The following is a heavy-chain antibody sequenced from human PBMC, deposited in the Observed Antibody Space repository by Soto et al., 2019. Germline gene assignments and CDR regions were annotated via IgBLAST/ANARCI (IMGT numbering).Heavy chain of an antibody. D-gene: IGHD6-19*01. CDR2: IYSGGST. V-gene: IGHV3-53*01. J-gene: IGHJ4*02. CDR1: GFTVSSNY. Sequence: LRLSCAASGFTVSSNYMSWVRQAPGKGLEWVSVIYSGGSTYYADSVKGRFTISRDNSKNTLYLQMNSLRAEDTAVYYCASGQWLEDFDYWGQGTLVTVSS. CDR3: ASGQWLEDFDY.